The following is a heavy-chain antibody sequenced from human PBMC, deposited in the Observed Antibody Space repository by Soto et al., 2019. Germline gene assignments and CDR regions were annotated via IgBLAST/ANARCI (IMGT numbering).Heavy chain of an antibody. CDR3: ARIPRYSFPTTDDLDS. CDR2: ITPIYPTT. D-gene: IGHD5-18*01. CDR1: GGTFYTST. V-gene: IGHV1-69*13. J-gene: IGHJ4*02. Sequence: GASVKVSSKASGGTFYTSTFSWVRQAPGQGLEWMGSITPIYPTTDYAEKFQGRLTVTADGPTNTAYMELNSLTSEDTAVYYCARIPRYSFPTTDDLDSWGQGTLVTVSS.